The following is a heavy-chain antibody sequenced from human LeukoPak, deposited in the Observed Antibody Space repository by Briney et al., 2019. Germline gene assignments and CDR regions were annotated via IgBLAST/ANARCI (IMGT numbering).Heavy chain of an antibody. CDR3: ARAGRDGYPIDY. Sequence: PGGSLRLSCAASGFTVSSNYMSWVRQAPGKGLEWVSVIYSGGSTNYNAYVKGGLTISRDTDKNKPYLQMNSLRAEHTAVYYCARAGRDGYPIDYWGQGTLFTASS. CDR1: GFTVSSNY. CDR2: IYSGGST. D-gene: IGHD5-24*01. J-gene: IGHJ4*02. V-gene: IGHV3-66*01.